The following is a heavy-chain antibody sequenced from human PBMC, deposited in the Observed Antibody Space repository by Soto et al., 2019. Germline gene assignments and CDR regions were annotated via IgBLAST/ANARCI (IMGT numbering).Heavy chain of an antibody. CDR2: IYPGDSDT. Sequence: PGESLKISCKGSGYSFTTYWIAWVRQRPGKGLEWIGVIYPGDSDTRYSPSFQGQVTISADRSITTAYLQWSSLKASDTAVYYCEGHETLYYKFYGIDVLGTGGRGTV. CDR3: EGHETLYYKFYGIDV. V-gene: IGHV5-51*01. CDR1: GYSFTTYW. J-gene: IGHJ6*04.